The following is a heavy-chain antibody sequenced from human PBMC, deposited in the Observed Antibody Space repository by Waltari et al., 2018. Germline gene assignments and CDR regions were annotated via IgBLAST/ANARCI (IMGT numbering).Heavy chain of an antibody. CDR1: GGSISSGSYY. J-gene: IGHJ5*02. CDR2: IYTSGST. V-gene: IGHV4-61*09. CDR3: ARASVGRFRERGHNWFDP. Sequence: QVQLQESGPGLVKPSQTLSLTCTVSGGSISSGSYYWSWIRQPAGKGLEWIGYIYTSGSTNYNPSLKSRVTISVDTSKNQFSLKLSSVTAADTAVYYCARASVGRFRERGHNWFDPWGQGTLVTVSS. D-gene: IGHD3-10*01.